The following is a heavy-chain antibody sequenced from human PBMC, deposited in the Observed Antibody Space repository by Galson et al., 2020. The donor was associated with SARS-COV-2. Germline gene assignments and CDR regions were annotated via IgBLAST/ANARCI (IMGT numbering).Heavy chain of an antibody. CDR1: GYTFSDYF. D-gene: IGHD3-3*01. Sequence: ASVKVSCKASGYTFSDYFMHWMRQAPGQGLEWMGWINPKIGGTHYAKTFQGRVTMTRDTSITTAYMELRRLRADDTAVYYCARALWTVYYDSPKFGMDVWGQGTTVAVSS. J-gene: IGHJ6*02. CDR2: INPKIGGT. CDR3: ARALWTVYYDSPKFGMDV. V-gene: IGHV1-2*02.